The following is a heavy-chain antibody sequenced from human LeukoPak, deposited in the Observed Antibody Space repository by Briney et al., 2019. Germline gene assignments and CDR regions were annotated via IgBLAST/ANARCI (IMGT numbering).Heavy chain of an antibody. D-gene: IGHD4-11*01. V-gene: IGHV3-53*01. Sequence: GGSLRLSCAVSGFTVSSNYMSWVRQAPGKGLGWVSVIYSGGSTYYTDSVKGRFTISRDNSKNTLYLQMNSLRAEDTAVFYCARSPIDYSNSLYFDYWGQGTLVTVSS. J-gene: IGHJ4*02. CDR2: IYSGGST. CDR3: ARSPIDYSNSLYFDY. CDR1: GFTVSSNY.